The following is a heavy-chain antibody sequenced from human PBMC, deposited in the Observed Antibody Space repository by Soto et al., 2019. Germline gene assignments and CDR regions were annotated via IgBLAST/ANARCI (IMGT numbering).Heavy chain of an antibody. V-gene: IGHV1-18*04. J-gene: IGHJ4*01. D-gene: IGHD6-19*01. CDR2: ISAYNGNT. CDR1: GYTFTSYG. CDR3: ARDLDAYSSGWYGDY. Sequence: GASVKVFCKASGYTFTSYGISWVRQAPGQGLEWMGWISAYNGNTNYAQKLQGRVTMTTDTSTSTAYMELRSLRSDDTAVYYCARDLDAYSSGWYGDYWGQGTLVTVSS.